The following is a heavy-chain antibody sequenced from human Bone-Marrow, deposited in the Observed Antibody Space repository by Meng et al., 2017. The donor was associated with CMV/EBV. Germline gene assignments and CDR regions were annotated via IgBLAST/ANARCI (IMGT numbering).Heavy chain of an antibody. CDR2: ISSSGAST. V-gene: IGHV3-23*01. Sequence: CAGSGFTFSNYAMTWVRQAPGKGLEWVSAISSSGASTNYADSVTGRFTISRDNSKNTLYLQMHSLRADDTAIYYCAKDKGGSIWSFDYWGQGTLVTVSS. CDR1: GFTFSNYA. J-gene: IGHJ4*02. D-gene: IGHD3-3*01. CDR3: AKDKGGSIWSFDY.